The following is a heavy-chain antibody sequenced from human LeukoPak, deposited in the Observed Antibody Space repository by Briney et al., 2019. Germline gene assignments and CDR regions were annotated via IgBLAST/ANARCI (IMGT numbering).Heavy chain of an antibody. CDR2: ISYDGSNK. CDR1: GFTFSSYA. J-gene: IGHJ4*02. CDR3: ARDQSRNSYGYVGDY. D-gene: IGHD5-18*01. V-gene: IGHV3-30-3*01. Sequence: GGSLRLSCAASGFTFSSYAMHWVRQAPGKGLEWVAVISYDGSNKYYADSVKGRFTISRDNSKNTLYLQMNSLRAEDTAVYYCARDQSRNSYGYVGDYWGQGTLVTVSS.